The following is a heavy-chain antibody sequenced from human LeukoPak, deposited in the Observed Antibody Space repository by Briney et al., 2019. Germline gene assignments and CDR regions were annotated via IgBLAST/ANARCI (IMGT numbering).Heavy chain of an antibody. D-gene: IGHD6-19*01. Sequence: GGSLRLSCAASGFTFSSYWMHWVRQAPGKGLEWVSFISSSSSYIYYTDSVKGRFTISRDNAQNSLFLQMNSLRAEDTAVYYCARDRVPYSSGPTSFDYWGQGILVTVSS. V-gene: IGHV3-21*01. J-gene: IGHJ4*02. CDR2: ISSSSSYI. CDR1: GFTFSSYW. CDR3: ARDRVPYSSGPTSFDY.